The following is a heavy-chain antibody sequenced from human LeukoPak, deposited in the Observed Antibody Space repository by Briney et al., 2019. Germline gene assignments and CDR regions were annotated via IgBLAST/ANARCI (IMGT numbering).Heavy chain of an antibody. D-gene: IGHD3-16*01. CDR1: GFTFSSYG. CDR3: ARSLRDSGDLDY. J-gene: IGHJ4*02. CDR2: IKQDGSVK. V-gene: IGHV3-7*01. Sequence: GGSLRLSCAASGFTFSSYGMHWVRQAPGKGLEWVANIKQDGSVKYYVDSVKGRFTISRDNAKNSLYLQMNSLRVEDTAVYYCARSLRDSGDLDYWGQGTLVTVSS.